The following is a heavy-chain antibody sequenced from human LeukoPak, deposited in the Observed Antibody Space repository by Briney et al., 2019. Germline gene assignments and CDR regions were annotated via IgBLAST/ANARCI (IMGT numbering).Heavy chain of an antibody. D-gene: IGHD5-12*01. CDR3: EIYTGYDSF. Sequence: ASVKVSCKASGYTVTGYYMHWVRQATGQGLEWMGWMSPDSGYTGYAQTFQGRVTLTRNTSVSTAFMELSSLRSEDTAVYYCEIYTGYDSFWGQGTLVTVSS. J-gene: IGHJ4*02. V-gene: IGHV1-8*02. CDR2: MSPDSGYT. CDR1: GYTVTGYY.